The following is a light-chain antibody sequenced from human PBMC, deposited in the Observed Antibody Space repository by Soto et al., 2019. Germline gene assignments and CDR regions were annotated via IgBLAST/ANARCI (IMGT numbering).Light chain of an antibody. J-gene: IGKJ5*01. Sequence: IVLTQSPGTLSLSPWERATLSWRASQSVSSSYLAWYQQKPGQAPRLLIYGATYRATGIPARFSGSGSGTDFTLTISRLEPEDVAVYYCQQYGNSPITFGQGTRLEI. CDR3: QQYGNSPIT. CDR2: GAT. CDR1: QSVSSSY. V-gene: IGKV3-20*01.